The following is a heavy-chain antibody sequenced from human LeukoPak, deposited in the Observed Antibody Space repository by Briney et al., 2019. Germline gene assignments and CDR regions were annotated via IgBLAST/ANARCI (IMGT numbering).Heavy chain of an antibody. CDR3: ARDLGYYDSSGSRY. D-gene: IGHD3-22*01. CDR2: ISAYNGNT. Sequence: ASVKVSCKASGYTFTSYGISWVRQAPGQGLEWMGWISAYNGNTNYAQKLQGRVTMTTDTSTSTAYMELRSLRSDDTAVYYCARDLGYYDSSGSRYWGQGTLVTVSS. CDR1: GYTFTSYG. V-gene: IGHV1-18*01. J-gene: IGHJ4*02.